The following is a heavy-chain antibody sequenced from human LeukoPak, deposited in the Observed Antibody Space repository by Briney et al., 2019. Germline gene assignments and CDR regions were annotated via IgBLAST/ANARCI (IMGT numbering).Heavy chain of an antibody. CDR3: AREIKSSSSWYSTGPRLHMFDY. J-gene: IGHJ4*02. CDR1: GGSISSYY. CDR2: IYTSGST. Sequence: SETLSLTCTVSGGSISSYYWSWIRQPAGKGLEWIGRIYTSGSTNYNPSLKSRVTMSVDTSKNQFSLMLSSVTAADTAVYYCAREIKSSSSWYSTGPRLHMFDYWGQGTLVTVSS. D-gene: IGHD6-13*01. V-gene: IGHV4-4*07.